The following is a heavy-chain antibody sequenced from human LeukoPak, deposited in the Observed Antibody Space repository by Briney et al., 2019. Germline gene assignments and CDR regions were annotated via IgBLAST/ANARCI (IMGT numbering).Heavy chain of an antibody. CDR1: GFTFSSYA. Sequence: PGGSLRLSCAASGFTFSSYAMSWVRQAPGKGLEWVSAISGSGGSTYYADSVKGRFTISRDNSKNTLYLQMNSLRAEDTAVYYCAKSKIPMGDYYHYGMDVWGQGTTVTVSS. CDR3: AKSKIPMGDYYHYGMDV. J-gene: IGHJ6*02. V-gene: IGHV3-23*01. CDR2: ISGSGGST. D-gene: IGHD1-26*01.